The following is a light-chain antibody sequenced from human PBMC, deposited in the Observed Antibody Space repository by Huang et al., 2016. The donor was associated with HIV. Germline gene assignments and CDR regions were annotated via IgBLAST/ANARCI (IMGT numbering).Light chain of an antibody. CDR1: QSISTW. Sequence: DIQMTQSSATLSASVGDRVTITCRASQSISTWLAWYQQKPGKAPKLLIYEASTLESGGPSRFSGGGSGTEFTLTINSLQPDDFATYYCQHYNTFPWTFGQGTKVEI. J-gene: IGKJ1*01. CDR2: EAS. V-gene: IGKV1-5*03. CDR3: QHYNTFPWT.